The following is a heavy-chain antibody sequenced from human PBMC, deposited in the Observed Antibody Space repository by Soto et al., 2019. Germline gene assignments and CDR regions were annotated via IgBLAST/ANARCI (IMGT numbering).Heavy chain of an antibody. CDR2: ISYDGSTK. CDR1: GFTFNTYG. D-gene: IGHD4-17*01. Sequence: HPGGSLRLSCAASGFTFNTYGMHWIRQAPGKGLEWVAVISYDGSTKTHADAVKGRFTISRDNSKNTVYLQMNNLSAEDTAIYYCARERDYGDNSGAPWGQGTLVTVSS. V-gene: IGHV3-30*03. J-gene: IGHJ5*02. CDR3: ARERDYGDNSGAP.